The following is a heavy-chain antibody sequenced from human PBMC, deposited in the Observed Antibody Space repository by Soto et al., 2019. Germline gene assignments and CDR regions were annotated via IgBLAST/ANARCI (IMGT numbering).Heavy chain of an antibody. V-gene: IGHV3-23*01. Sequence: GGSLRLSCAASGFTFSSSSMSWVRHAPGKGLEWVSAISGSGGSTYYADTVKGRFTVSRDNSKNTLYLQMNSLRAEDTAVYYCARSGYYYPLDFDHWGQGNLVTVSS. CDR3: ARSGYYYPLDFDH. CDR1: GFTFSSSS. J-gene: IGHJ4*02. D-gene: IGHD3-22*01. CDR2: ISGSGGST.